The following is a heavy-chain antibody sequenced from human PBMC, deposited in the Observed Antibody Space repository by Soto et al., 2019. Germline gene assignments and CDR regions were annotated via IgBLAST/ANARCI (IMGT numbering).Heavy chain of an antibody. CDR3: ARDSFIEAAGNSYGMDV. Sequence: GASVKVSCKASGYTFTGYYMHWVRQAPGQGLEWMGWINPNSGGTNYAQKFQGWVTMTRDTSISTAYMELSRLRSDDTAVYYCARDSFIEAAGNSYGMDVWGQGTTVTVSS. CDR2: INPNSGGT. V-gene: IGHV1-2*04. CDR1: GYTFTGYY. J-gene: IGHJ6*02. D-gene: IGHD6-13*01.